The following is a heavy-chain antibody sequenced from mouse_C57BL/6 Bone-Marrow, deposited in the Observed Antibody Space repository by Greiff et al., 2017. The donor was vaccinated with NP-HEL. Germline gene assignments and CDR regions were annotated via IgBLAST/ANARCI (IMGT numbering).Heavy chain of an antibody. CDR3: AKTINGNYWYFDV. V-gene: IGHV2-5*01. J-gene: IGHJ1*03. D-gene: IGHD2-1*01. CDR2: IWRGGST. CDR1: GFSLTSYG. Sequence: VQLQQSGPGLVQPSQSLSITCTVSGFSLTSYGVHWVRQSPGKGLEWLGVIWRGGSTDYNAAFMSRLSITKDNSKSQVFFKMNSLQADDTAIYYCAKTINGNYWYFDVWGTGTTVTVSS.